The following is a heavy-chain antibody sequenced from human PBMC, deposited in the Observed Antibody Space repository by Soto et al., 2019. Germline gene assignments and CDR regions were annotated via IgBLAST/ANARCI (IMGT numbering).Heavy chain of an antibody. J-gene: IGHJ3*02. V-gene: IGHV1-18*04. CDR1: WHILPSYC. CDR2: IGPYNGDT. Sequence: GXSEEVSFKISWHILPSYCITWVRQGPRQGLEWMRWIGPYNGDTDYAQKLQGRVTMTTDTSTGTASMELRTLRPDITAVHYCARDLYNYDTSGWDDALYMWSQESMV. CDR3: ARDLYNYDTSGWDDALYM. D-gene: IGHD3-22*01.